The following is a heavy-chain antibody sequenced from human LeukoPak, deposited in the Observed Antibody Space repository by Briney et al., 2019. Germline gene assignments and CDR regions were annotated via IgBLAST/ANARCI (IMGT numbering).Heavy chain of an antibody. CDR3: ARGGGEQLGYFDY. CDR2: IYYTGST. D-gene: IGHD6-6*01. CDR1: GGSISSSSYY. J-gene: IGHJ4*02. V-gene: IGHV4-39*07. Sequence: SETLSLTCTVSGGSISSSSYYWGWIRQPPGKGLDWMGSIYYTGSTYYSPSLNSRVTISLDTSKNQFSLKLNSVTAADTAVYYCARGGGEQLGYFDYWGQGTLVTVSS.